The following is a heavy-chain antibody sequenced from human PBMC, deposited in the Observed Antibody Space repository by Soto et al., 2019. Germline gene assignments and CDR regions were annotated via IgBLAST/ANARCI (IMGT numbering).Heavy chain of an antibody. CDR3: AKEPRYSGSRPVGYYGMDV. CDR1: GFTFSSYA. Sequence: GGSLRLSCAASGFTFSSYAMSWVRQAPGKGLEWVSTISGSGGSTYYADSVKGRFTISRDNSKNTLYLQMNSLRAEDTAVYYCAKEPRYSGSRPVGYYGMDVWGQGTTVTVSS. CDR2: ISGSGGST. V-gene: IGHV3-23*01. J-gene: IGHJ6*02. D-gene: IGHD1-26*01.